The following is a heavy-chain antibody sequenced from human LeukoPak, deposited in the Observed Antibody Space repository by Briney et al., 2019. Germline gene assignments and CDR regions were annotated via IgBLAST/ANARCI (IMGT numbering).Heavy chain of an antibody. CDR1: GFSLRNYA. Sequence: PGGSLRLSCAASGFSLRNYAMSWVRQAPGKGLEWVSVLYSDGNTKYADSVQGRFTISRDNSKNTLYLEMNSLSPDDTAVYYCARGVEPLAANTLAYWGQGTLVTVSS. CDR2: LYSDGNT. V-gene: IGHV3-53*01. J-gene: IGHJ4*02. CDR3: ARGVEPLAANTLAY. D-gene: IGHD1-14*01.